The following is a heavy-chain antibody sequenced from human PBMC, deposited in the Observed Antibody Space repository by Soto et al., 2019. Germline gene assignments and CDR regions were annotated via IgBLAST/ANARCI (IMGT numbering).Heavy chain of an antibody. J-gene: IGHJ4*01. Sequence: PSETLSLICAVSGDSISDYSWTWIRQPPGKGLEWIGELHLSGSSNYNPSLMSRVTISGDTSKNQFSLRLTSLTAADTAVYYCARSKPYSSGYFDYWGQGTLVTVSS. CDR2: LHLSGSS. D-gene: IGHD6-19*01. CDR3: ARSKPYSSGYFDY. CDR1: GDSISDYS. V-gene: IGHV4-34*01.